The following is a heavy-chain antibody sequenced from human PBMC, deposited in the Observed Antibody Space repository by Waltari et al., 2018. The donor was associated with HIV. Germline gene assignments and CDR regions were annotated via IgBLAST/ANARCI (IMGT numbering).Heavy chain of an antibody. CDR2: NNPNSGGT. D-gene: IGHD3-22*01. CDR1: GYTFTGYY. CDR3: ARNYDRSGNNWFDP. V-gene: IGHV1-2*02. Sequence: QVQLVQSGAEVKKPGASVKVSCKASGYTFTGYYMHWVRQAPGQGLEWMGWNNPNSGGTYDAQEFEGRVTMTRDTSISTAYRELSRLRSDDTAVYYCARNYDRSGNNWFDPWGQGTLVTVSS. J-gene: IGHJ5*02.